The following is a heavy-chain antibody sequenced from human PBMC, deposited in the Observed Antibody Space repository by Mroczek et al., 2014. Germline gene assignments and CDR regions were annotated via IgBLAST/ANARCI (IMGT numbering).Heavy chain of an antibody. V-gene: IGHV1-18*01. Sequence: QVQLVQSGAEVKKPGASVKVSCKASGYTFTSYGISWVRQAPGQGLEWMGWISAYNGNTNYAQKLQGRVTMTTDTSTSTAYMELRSLRSDDTAVYYCATLYYDSSEVDVWWFDPWGQGTPGHRLL. CDR1: GYTFTSYG. CDR2: ISAYNGNT. J-gene: IGHJ5*02. CDR3: ATLYYDSSEVDVWWFDP. D-gene: IGHD3-22*01.